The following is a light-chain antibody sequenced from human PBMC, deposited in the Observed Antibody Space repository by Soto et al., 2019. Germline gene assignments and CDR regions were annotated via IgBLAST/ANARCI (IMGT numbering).Light chain of an antibody. Sequence: QSVLTQPASVSGSPVQSITISCTGTSNDVGGYNYVSWYQQHLGKAPKLMIYEVSNRPSGISNRFSGSKSGNAASLTISGLQAEDEADYYCSSYTTSSTYVFGTGTKVTVL. CDR1: SNDVGGYNY. V-gene: IGLV2-14*01. J-gene: IGLJ1*01. CDR3: SSYTTSSTYV. CDR2: EVS.